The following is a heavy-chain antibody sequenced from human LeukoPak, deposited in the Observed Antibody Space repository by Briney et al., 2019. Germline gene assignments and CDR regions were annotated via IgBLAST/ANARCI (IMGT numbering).Heavy chain of an antibody. D-gene: IGHD2-15*01. Sequence: SETLSLTCTVSGYSISSGYYWGWIRQPPGKGLEWIGSIYHSGITYYNPSLKSRVTISVDTSKNQFSLKLSSVTAADTAVYYCARRRAGLRRDLWFDPWGRGTLVTVSS. CDR2: IYHSGIT. CDR1: GYSISSGYY. CDR3: ARRRAGLRRDLWFDP. J-gene: IGHJ5*02. V-gene: IGHV4-38-2*02.